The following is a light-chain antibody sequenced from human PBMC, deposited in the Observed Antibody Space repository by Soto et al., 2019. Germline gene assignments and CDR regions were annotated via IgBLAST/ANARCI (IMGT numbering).Light chain of an antibody. CDR3: QQYGSSPTWK. CDR1: QSVGSNY. CDR2: GAS. J-gene: IGKJ1*01. V-gene: IGKV3-20*01. Sequence: EIVLTQFPGTLSLSPGESATLSCSASQSVGSNYLAWYQQRPGQPPNLLIYGASSRATVIPDRFSGSGSGTDFTLTIRRLEPEDSAVYYCQQYGSSPTWKCGQGTKVDIK.